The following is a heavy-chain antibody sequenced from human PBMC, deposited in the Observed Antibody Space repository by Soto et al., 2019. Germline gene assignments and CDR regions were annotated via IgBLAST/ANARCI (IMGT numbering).Heavy chain of an antibody. CDR1: GFTFSSYE. D-gene: IGHD1-26*01. CDR2: ISSSGSTI. J-gene: IGHJ3*02. Sequence: GGSLRLSCAASGFTFSSYEMNWVRQAPGKGLEWVSYISSSGSTIYYADSVKGRFTISRDNAKNSLYLQMNSLRAEDTAVYYCARVGSGSYSGAFDIWGQGTMVTVSS. V-gene: IGHV3-48*03. CDR3: ARVGSGSYSGAFDI.